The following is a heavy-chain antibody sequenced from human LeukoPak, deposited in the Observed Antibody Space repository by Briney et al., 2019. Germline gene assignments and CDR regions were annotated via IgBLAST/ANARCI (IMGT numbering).Heavy chain of an antibody. CDR3: ARTRTQYYDRSGYSKPTFDY. D-gene: IGHD3-22*01. CDR1: GFTFSSYA. J-gene: IGHJ4*02. V-gene: IGHV3-30-3*01. CDR2: ISYDGSNK. Sequence: GGSLRLSCGASGFTFSSYAMHWVRQAPGKGLEWVALISYDGSNKYYADSVKGRFTISRDNSKNTLFLQMNSLRAEDTAVYFCARTRTQYYDRSGYSKPTFDYWGQGTLVTVSS.